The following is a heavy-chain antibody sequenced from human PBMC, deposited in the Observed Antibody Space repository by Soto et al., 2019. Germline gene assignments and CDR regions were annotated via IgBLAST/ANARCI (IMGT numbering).Heavy chain of an antibody. CDR1: GDSISNSRFY. D-gene: IGHD3-10*01. CDR3: ARGWFGELFDWFDP. V-gene: IGHV4-61*01. J-gene: IGHJ5*02. Sequence: SETLSLTCSVSGDSISNSRFYWNWIRQPPGKGLELIGYFYYTGSTNYNPSLKSRVTISVDTSKNQFSLKLTSVTAADTAVYFCARGWFGELFDWFDPWGQGTLVTVS. CDR2: FYYTGST.